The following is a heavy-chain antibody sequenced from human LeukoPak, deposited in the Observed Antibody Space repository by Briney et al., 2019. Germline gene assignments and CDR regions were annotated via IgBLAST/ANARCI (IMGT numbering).Heavy chain of an antibody. J-gene: IGHJ5*02. CDR3: ATTGLLGDIP. D-gene: IGHD2-21*01. Sequence: NPGGSLRLSCAASGFTFSDYYMSWIRQAPGKGLEWLSYISKNGKTIYYADSVKGRFTISRDNARKSVYLQMNSLRAEDTAVYYGATTGLLGDIPWGQGTLVTVSS. CDR2: ISKNGKTI. CDR1: GFTFSDYY. V-gene: IGHV3-11*01.